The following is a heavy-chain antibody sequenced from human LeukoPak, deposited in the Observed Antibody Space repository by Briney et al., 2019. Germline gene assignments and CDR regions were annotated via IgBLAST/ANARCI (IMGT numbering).Heavy chain of an antibody. Sequence: SETLSLTCTVSGGSISSGSYYWSWIRQPAGKGLEWIGRIYTSGSTNYNPSLKSRVTMSVDTSKNQFSLKLSSVTAADTAVYYCARDGYSGNDGLWGQGALVTVSS. V-gene: IGHV4-61*02. CDR3: ARDGYSGNDGL. D-gene: IGHD5-12*01. CDR1: GGSISSGSYY. CDR2: IYTSGST. J-gene: IGHJ4*02.